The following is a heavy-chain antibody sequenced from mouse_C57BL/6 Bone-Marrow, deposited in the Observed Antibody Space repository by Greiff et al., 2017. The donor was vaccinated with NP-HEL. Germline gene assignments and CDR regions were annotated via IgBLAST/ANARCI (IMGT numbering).Heavy chain of an antibody. J-gene: IGHJ4*01. CDR1: GYTFTSYW. V-gene: IGHV1-59*01. D-gene: IGHD3-2*02. CDR2: IDPSDSYT. Sequence: QVHVKQPGAELVRPGTSVKLSCKASGYTFTSYWMHWVKQRPGQGLEWIGVIDPSDSYTNYNQKFKGKATLTVDTSSSTAYMQLSSLTSEDSAVYYCARSQGDAMDYWGQGTSVTVSS. CDR3: ARSQGDAMDY.